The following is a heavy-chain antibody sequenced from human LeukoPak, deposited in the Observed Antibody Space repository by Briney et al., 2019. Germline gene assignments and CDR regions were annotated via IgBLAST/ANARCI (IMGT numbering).Heavy chain of an antibody. CDR2: ISAYNGNT. CDR3: AAAYDSSGNFDY. D-gene: IGHD3-22*01. V-gene: IGHV1-18*01. Sequence: ASVKVSCKASGYTFTSYGISWVRQAPGRGLEWMGWISAYNGNTNYAQKLQGRVTMTTDTSTSTAYMELRSLRSDDTAVYYCAAAYDSSGNFDYWGQGTLVTVSS. CDR1: GYTFTSYG. J-gene: IGHJ4*02.